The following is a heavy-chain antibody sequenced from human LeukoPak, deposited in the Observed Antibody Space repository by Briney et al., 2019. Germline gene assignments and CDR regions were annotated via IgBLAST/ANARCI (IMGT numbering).Heavy chain of an antibody. J-gene: IGHJ3*02. CDR2: INDRGIAT. CDR1: GFTFSNYA. D-gene: IGHD3-3*01. Sequence: GGSLRLSCAASGFTFSNYAMSWVRQAPGKGLEWVSTINDRGIATYYADSVKGRFTISRDNSKNTLSLQVSSLRAEDTAIYYCAKLVGDYDFWSGPERGAFDIWGQGTMVTVSS. V-gene: IGHV3-23*01. CDR3: AKLVGDYDFWSGPERGAFDI.